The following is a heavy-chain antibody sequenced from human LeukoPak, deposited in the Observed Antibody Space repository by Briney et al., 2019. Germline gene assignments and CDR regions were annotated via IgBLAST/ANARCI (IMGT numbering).Heavy chain of an antibody. V-gene: IGHV1-2*06. J-gene: IGHJ4*02. D-gene: IGHD7-27*01. CDR3: ARGPPNWGMVGY. CDR1: GYTFTGYY. CDR2: INPNSGGT. Sequence: ASVKVSCKASGYTFTGYYMHWVRQAPGQGLEWMGRINPNSGGTNYAQKFQGRVTMTRDTSISTAYMELSRLRSDDTAVYYCARGPPNWGMVGYWGQGTLVTVSP.